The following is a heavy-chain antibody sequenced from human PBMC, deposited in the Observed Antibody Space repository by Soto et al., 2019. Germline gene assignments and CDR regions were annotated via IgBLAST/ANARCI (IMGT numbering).Heavy chain of an antibody. CDR2: ISSSSSII. CDR1: GFTFSIYN. V-gene: IGHV3-48*01. Sequence: EVQLVESGGGLVQPGGSLXLSCAASGFTFSIYNMNWVRQAPGKGLGWVSYISSSSSIIYYADSVKGRFTISRDDAKNSLYLQMNSLRAEDTAVYFCARDQEASWYTRYSDYWGQGTLVTVSS. D-gene: IGHD6-13*01. J-gene: IGHJ4*02. CDR3: ARDQEASWYTRYSDY.